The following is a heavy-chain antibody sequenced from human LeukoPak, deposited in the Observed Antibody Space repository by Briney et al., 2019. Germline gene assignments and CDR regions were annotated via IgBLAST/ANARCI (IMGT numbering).Heavy chain of an antibody. D-gene: IGHD2-2*01. CDR2: ISYDGSNK. V-gene: IGHV3-30*18. CDR1: GFTFSSYG. J-gene: IGHJ6*04. Sequence: GRSLRLSCAASGFTFSSYGMEWVRQDPGKGLEGVAVISYDGSNKYYAEPAKGRFTISRDNSKTTLYLQMNSLRAEATAVYYCAKDRCSSTSWYAYYYYYGMDASGKGTTVTVSS. CDR3: AKDRCSSTSWYAYYYYYGMDA.